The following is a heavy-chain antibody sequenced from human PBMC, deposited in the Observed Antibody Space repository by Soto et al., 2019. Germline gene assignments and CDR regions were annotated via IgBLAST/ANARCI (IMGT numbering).Heavy chain of an antibody. J-gene: IGHJ6*03. Sequence: GGSLRLSCAASGFTFSNAWMSWVRQAPGKGLEWVGRIKSKTDGGTTDYAAPVKGRLTISRDDSKNTLYLQMNSLKTEDTAVYYCTTEADYYGSGSYYQTPFYYYYMDVWGKGTTVTVSS. CDR3: TTEADYYGSGSYYQTPFYYYYMDV. V-gene: IGHV3-15*01. D-gene: IGHD3-10*01. CDR1: GFTFSNAW. CDR2: IKSKTDGGTT.